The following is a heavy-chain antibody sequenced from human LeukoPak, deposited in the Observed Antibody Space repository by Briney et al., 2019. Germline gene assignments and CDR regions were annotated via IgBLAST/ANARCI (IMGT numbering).Heavy chain of an antibody. CDR2: IYYSGST. CDR3: ARGGTFMVNYFDY. Sequence: SETLSLTCTVSGGSISSYYWSWIRQPPGKGLEWIGYIYYSGSTNYNPSLKSRVTISVDTFKNQFSLKLSSVTAADTAVYYCARGGTFMVNYFDYWGQGTLVTVSS. CDR1: GGSISSYY. J-gene: IGHJ4*02. D-gene: IGHD5-18*01. V-gene: IGHV4-59*01.